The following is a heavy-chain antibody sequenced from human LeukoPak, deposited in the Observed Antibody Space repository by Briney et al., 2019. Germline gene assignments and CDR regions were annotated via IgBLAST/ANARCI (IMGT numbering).Heavy chain of an antibody. V-gene: IGHV3-33*01. CDR2: IWYDGSNK. CDR3: ARTPDPYYYDSSGYSFGY. D-gene: IGHD3-22*01. Sequence: GGSLRLSCAASGFTFSGYGMHWVRQAPGKGLEWVAVIWYDGSNKYYADSVKGRFTISRDNSKNTLYLQMNSLRAEDTAVYYCARTPDPYYYDSSGYSFGYWGQGTLVTVSS. CDR1: GFTFSGYG. J-gene: IGHJ4*02.